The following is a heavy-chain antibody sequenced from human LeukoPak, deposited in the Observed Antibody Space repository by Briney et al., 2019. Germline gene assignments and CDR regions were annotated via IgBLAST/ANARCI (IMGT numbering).Heavy chain of an antibody. D-gene: IGHD5-24*01. CDR2: IYTSGST. Sequence: SETLSLTCTVSGGSISSYYWSWIRQPAGKGLEWIGRIYTSGSTNYNPSLKSRVTMSVDTSKNQFSLKLSSVTAADTAVYYCARPVEMATKLLPDAFDIWGQGTMVTVSS. CDR1: GGSISSYY. CDR3: ARPVEMATKLLPDAFDI. V-gene: IGHV4-4*07. J-gene: IGHJ3*02.